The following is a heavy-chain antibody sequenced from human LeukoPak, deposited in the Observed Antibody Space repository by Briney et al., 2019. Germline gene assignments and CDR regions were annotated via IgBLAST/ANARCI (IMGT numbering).Heavy chain of an antibody. CDR3: ARVRSSGWYSGIDY. CDR1: GGSFSGYY. V-gene: IGHV4-34*01. CDR2: INHSGST. D-gene: IGHD6-19*01. J-gene: IGHJ4*02. Sequence: SETLSLTCAVYGGSFSGYYWSWIRQPPGKGLEWIEEINHSGSTNYNPPLKSRVTISVDTSKNQFSLKLSSVTAADTAVYYCARVRSSGWYSGIDYWGQGTLVTVSS.